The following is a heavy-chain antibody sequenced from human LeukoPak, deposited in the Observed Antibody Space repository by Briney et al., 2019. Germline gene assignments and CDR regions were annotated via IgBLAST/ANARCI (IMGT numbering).Heavy chain of an antibody. CDR2: IYHSGST. D-gene: IGHD6-19*01. CDR3: ARVELGSKYSSGWYNRPRGAFDI. CDR1: GGSISSGGYS. J-gene: IGHJ3*02. V-gene: IGHV4-30-2*01. Sequence: SETLSLTCAVSGGSISSGGYSWSWIRQPPGKGLEWIGYIYHSGSTNYNPSLKSRVTISVDTSKNQFSLKLSSVTAADTAVYYCARVELGSKYSSGWYNRPRGAFDIWGQGTMVTVSS.